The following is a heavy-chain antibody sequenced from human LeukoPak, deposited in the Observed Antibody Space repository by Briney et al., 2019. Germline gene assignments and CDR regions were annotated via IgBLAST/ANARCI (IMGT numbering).Heavy chain of an antibody. CDR2: IYYSGST. CDR1: GGSISSGDYY. Sequence: PSETLSLTCTVYGGSISSGDYYWSWIRQPPGKGLEWIGYIYYSGSTYYNPSLKSRVTISVDTSKNQFSLKLSSVTAADTAVYYCARDHCSSTSCYEGWFDYWGQGTLVTVSS. D-gene: IGHD2-2*01. V-gene: IGHV4-30-4*08. CDR3: ARDHCSSTSCYEGWFDY. J-gene: IGHJ4*02.